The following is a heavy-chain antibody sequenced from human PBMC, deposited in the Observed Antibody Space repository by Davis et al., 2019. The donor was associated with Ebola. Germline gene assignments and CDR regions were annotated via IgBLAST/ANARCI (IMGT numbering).Heavy chain of an antibody. J-gene: IGHJ6*04. CDR1: GFTFASYA. V-gene: IGHV3-23*01. CDR2: ISGNGDNT. D-gene: IGHD3-3*01. CDR3: AKSGLSFGVVKYHYGMDV. Sequence: GGSLRLSCAASGFTFASYAMNWVRQTPGKGLDWVSGISGNGDNTYYADSVKGRFTISRDNSKKTLYLQMNSLRAEDTAVYYCAKSGLSFGVVKYHYGMDVWGKGTTVTVSS.